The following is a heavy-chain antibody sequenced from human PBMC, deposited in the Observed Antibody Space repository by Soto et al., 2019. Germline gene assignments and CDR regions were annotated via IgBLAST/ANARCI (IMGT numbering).Heavy chain of an antibody. Sequence: GSLRLSCAASGCTFSSYWMIWVRQAQGKGLAWVANIKQDGSDKYYVDSVKGRFTISRNNAKNSLYLQMNSLRAEDTAVYYCARDATMRAPDGYWGPGTLVTVSS. V-gene: IGHV3-7*01. J-gene: IGHJ4*02. CDR3: ARDATMRAPDGY. CDR1: GCTFSSYW. D-gene: IGHD2-15*01. CDR2: IKQDGSDK.